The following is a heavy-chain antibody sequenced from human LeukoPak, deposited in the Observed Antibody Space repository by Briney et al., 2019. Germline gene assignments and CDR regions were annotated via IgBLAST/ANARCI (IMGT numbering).Heavy chain of an antibody. Sequence: WGSLRLSCAASGFTFSSYWMSWVRQAPGKGLEWVANIKEDGSEKNYVDSVKGRLTISRDNAKNSLYLQMNSLRAEDTAVYYCARVGSSGWYLNYWGQGTLVTVSS. D-gene: IGHD6-19*01. CDR2: IKEDGSEK. CDR3: ARVGSSGWYLNY. CDR1: GFTFSSYW. J-gene: IGHJ4*02. V-gene: IGHV3-7*01.